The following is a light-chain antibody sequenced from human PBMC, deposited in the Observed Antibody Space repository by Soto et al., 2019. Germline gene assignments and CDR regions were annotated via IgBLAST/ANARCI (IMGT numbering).Light chain of an antibody. Sequence: DIQLTQSPSFLSASVGDRVTLTCRASQDISTYLAWYQQKPGKAPNLLIYVASTLQDGVPSRFSGTGSGTEFTLTITNLQPAVFATYYCQQLDSYPLTFRGGTEVEIK. J-gene: IGKJ4*01. CDR2: VAS. V-gene: IGKV1-9*01. CDR3: QQLDSYPLT. CDR1: QDISTY.